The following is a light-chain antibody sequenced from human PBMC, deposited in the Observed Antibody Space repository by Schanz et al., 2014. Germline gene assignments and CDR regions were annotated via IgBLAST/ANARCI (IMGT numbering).Light chain of an antibody. CDR1: SSDVGTYNL. J-gene: IGLJ3*02. V-gene: IGLV2-23*02. CDR3: SSFRDGWNFVV. CDR2: EAI. Sequence: QSALTQPASVSGSPGQSVTISCTGTSSDVGTYNLVSWYQQYPGKAPKLMIYEAIKRPSGVPTRFSGSKSGNAASLTISGLQADDEAEYHCSSFRDGWNFVVFGGGTKLTVL.